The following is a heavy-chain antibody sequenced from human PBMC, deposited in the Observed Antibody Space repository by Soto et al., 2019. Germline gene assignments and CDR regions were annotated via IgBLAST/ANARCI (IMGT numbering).Heavy chain of an antibody. CDR2: ISNDESKK. Sequence: GGSLRLSCAASGFTFSTYAVHWVRQAPGKGLERVAVISNDESKKYYANSAKGRFTISRDNSNNTGYLQMNSLRREDTAIYYCARSIAVGGLDYCGTGTMVIV. J-gene: IGHJ4*02. CDR1: GFTFSTYA. D-gene: IGHD6-19*01. V-gene: IGHV3-30-3*01. CDR3: ARSIAVGGLDY.